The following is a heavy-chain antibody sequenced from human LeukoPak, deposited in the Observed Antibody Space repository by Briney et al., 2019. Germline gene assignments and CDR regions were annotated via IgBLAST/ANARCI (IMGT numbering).Heavy chain of an antibody. D-gene: IGHD5-24*01. CDR2: ISSSGSNI. V-gene: IGHV3-11*04. CDR3: ARDPVEISYDY. CDR1: VFTFSDYY. Sequence: PGGSLRLSCAASVFTFSDYYMSWIRQAPGKGLEWVSYISSSGSNIYYADSVRGRFTISRDNAKNSLYLQMISLRAEDTAVYYCARDPVEISYDYWGQGTLVTVS. J-gene: IGHJ4*02.